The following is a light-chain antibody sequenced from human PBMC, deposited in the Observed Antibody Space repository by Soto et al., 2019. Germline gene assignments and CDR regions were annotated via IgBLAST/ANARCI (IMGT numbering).Light chain of an antibody. Sequence: DIQMTQSPSSVSASVEDRVTITCRASQGISSRLAWYQQKPGKAPNLLIYAASSLQSGVPSRFSGSGSETDFTLTIGSLQPEDFATYYCQQSNSFPLTFGGGTKVEIK. CDR1: QGISSR. J-gene: IGKJ4*01. V-gene: IGKV1-12*01. CDR2: AAS. CDR3: QQSNSFPLT.